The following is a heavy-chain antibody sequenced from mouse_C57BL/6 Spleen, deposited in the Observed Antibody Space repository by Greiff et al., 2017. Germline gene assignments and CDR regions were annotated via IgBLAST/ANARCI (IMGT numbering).Heavy chain of an antibody. Sequence: EVNVVESGGGLVKPGGSMKLSCVASGFTFSNYWMNWVRQSPAKGLAWVAQIRLKSDNYETHSAESVKGSFTIARDDSKSGVYLQMNNLRAEDTGIYYCTGGYYYGTCDYWGQGTTLTVSS. D-gene: IGHD1-1*01. CDR3: TGGYYYGTCDY. J-gene: IGHJ2*01. CDR2: IRLKSDNYET. CDR1: GFTFSNYW. V-gene: IGHV6-3*01.